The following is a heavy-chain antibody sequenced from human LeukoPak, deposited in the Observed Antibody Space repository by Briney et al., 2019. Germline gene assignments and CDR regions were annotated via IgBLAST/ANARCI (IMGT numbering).Heavy chain of an antibody. D-gene: IGHD3-22*01. CDR1: GYTFTSYG. Sequence: ASVKVSCKASGYTFTSYGISWVRQAPGQGLEWMGWISAYNGNTNYAQKLQGRVTMTTDTSTSTAYMELRSLRSDDTAVYYCARDHWGSGYYYVRFDYWGQGTLVTVSS. J-gene: IGHJ4*02. CDR2: ISAYNGNT. CDR3: ARDHWGSGYYYVRFDY. V-gene: IGHV1-18*01.